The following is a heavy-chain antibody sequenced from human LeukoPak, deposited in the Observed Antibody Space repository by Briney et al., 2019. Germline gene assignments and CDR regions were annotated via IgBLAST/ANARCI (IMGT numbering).Heavy chain of an antibody. D-gene: IGHD1-7*01. CDR3: ARGSEIWNYGD. J-gene: IGHJ4*02. CDR2: IKEDGSET. CDR1: GFTFSNYW. Sequence: GGSLRLSCAASGFTFSNYWMSWVRQAPGKELEWVANIKEDGSETFHVDSVRGRFTISRDNAKNSLYLQMNSLRAEDTAVYYCARGSEIWNYGDWGQGTLVTVSS. V-gene: IGHV3-7*01.